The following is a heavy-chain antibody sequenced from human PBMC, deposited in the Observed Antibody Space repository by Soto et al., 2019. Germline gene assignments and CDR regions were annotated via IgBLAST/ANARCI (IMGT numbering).Heavy chain of an antibody. Sequence: PGGSLRLSCAASGFTFRLYGMHWVRQAPGKGLEWVAQISYDGNNKYHADSMKGRFTISRDNSQSTLYLQMNSLRTEDTAVYYCVKVLSIKSSSSPAEYWGQGTQVTVSS. CDR2: ISYDGNNK. D-gene: IGHD1-26*01. V-gene: IGHV3-30*18. J-gene: IGHJ4*02. CDR1: GFTFRLYG. CDR3: VKVLSIKSSSSPAEY.